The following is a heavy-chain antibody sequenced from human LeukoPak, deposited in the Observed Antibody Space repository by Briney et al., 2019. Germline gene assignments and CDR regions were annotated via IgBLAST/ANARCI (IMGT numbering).Heavy chain of an antibody. D-gene: IGHD3-10*01. J-gene: IGHJ3*02. CDR2: IRYDGSNK. CDR3: ARDHVTMVRGVYDAFDI. CDR1: GFTFSSYG. V-gene: IGHV3-30*02. Sequence: GGSLRLSCAASGFTFSSYGMHWVRQAPGKGLEWVAFIRYDGSNKYYADSVKGRFTISRDNSKNTLYLQMNSLRAEDTAVYYCARDHVTMVRGVYDAFDIWGQGTMVTVSS.